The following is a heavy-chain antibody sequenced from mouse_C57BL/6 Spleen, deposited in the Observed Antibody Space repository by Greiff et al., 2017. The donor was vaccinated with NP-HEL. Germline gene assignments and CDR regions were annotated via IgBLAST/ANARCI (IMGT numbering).Heavy chain of an antibody. CDR1: GYTFTDYN. D-gene: IGHD2-4*01. V-gene: IGHV1-22*01. CDR3: TTGYDCKDYFDY. Sequence: EVQLQQSGPELVKPGASVKMSCKASGYTFTDYNMHWVKQSHGKSLEWIGYINPNNGGTSYNQKFKGKATLTVNKSSSTAYMELRSLTSEDSAVYCGTTGYDCKDYFDYWGQGTTLTVSS. CDR2: INPNNGGT. J-gene: IGHJ2*01.